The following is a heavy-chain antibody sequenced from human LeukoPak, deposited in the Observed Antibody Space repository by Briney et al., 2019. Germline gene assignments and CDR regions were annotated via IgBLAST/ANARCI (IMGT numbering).Heavy chain of an antibody. J-gene: IGHJ5*02. CDR2: IIPILGIA. D-gene: IGHD3-3*01. V-gene: IGHV1-69*04. Sequence: GASVKVSCKASGGTFSSYAISWVRQAPGQGLEWMGRIIPILGIANYAQKFQGRVTITADKSTSTAYMELSSLRSEDTAVYYCARVLLDLQPVDPWGQGTLVTVSS. CDR1: GGTFSSYA. CDR3: ARVLLDLQPVDP.